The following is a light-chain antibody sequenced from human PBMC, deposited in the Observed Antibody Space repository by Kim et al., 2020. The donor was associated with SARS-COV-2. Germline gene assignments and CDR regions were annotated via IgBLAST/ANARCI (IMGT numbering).Light chain of an antibody. CDR1: SGDVGGYNY. CDR3: SSYTTSNTWV. CDR2: DVT. Sequence: GQSITISCTGTSGDVGGYNYVSWYQQHPGKAPKLMIYDVTKWPSGASNRFSGSKSGNTASLTISGLQAEDEADYYCSSYTTSNTWVFGGGTQLTVL. J-gene: IGLJ3*02. V-gene: IGLV2-14*03.